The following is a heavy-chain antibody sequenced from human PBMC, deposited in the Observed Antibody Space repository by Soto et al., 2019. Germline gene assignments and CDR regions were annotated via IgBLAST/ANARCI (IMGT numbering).Heavy chain of an antibody. CDR1: GYSISSDYY. V-gene: IGHV4-38-2*01. Sequence: SETLSLTCAVSGYSISSDYYWGWIRQPPGKGLEWIANKYHSGSTYYNPSLKSRVTISVDTSKNQLSLKLSSVTAADTAVYYCARGVLGATTYFDYWGQGTLVTVSS. D-gene: IGHD1-26*01. CDR2: KYHSGST. CDR3: ARGVLGATTYFDY. J-gene: IGHJ4*02.